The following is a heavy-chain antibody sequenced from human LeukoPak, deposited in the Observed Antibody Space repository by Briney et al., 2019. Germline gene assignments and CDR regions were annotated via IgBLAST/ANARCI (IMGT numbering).Heavy chain of an antibody. V-gene: IGHV3-33*08. J-gene: IGHJ4*02. CDR1: GFTFSSYA. Sequence: PGGSLRLSCAASGFTFSSYAMHWVRQAPGKGLEWVAVIWYDGSNKYYADSVKGRFTISRGNSKSTLYLQMNSLRAEDTAVYYCARAHYGSGSYYWGDGLDYWGQGTLVTVSS. CDR2: IWYDGSNK. D-gene: IGHD3-10*01. CDR3: ARAHYGSGSYYWGDGLDY.